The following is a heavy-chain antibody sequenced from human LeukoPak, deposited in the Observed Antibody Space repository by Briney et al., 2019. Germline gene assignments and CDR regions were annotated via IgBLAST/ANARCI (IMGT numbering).Heavy chain of an antibody. CDR2: ISGSGGST. V-gene: IGHV3-23*01. CDR3: AKGRRGGDYRGFDY. CDR1: GLTFSTYA. Sequence: GGSLRLSCAAFGLTFSTYAITWVRQAPGKGLEWVSAISGSGGSTYYADSVKGRFTISRDNSKDTLYLQMTGLRAEDTAVYYCAKGRRGGDYRGFDYWGQGSLVTVSP. J-gene: IGHJ4*02. D-gene: IGHD4-11*01.